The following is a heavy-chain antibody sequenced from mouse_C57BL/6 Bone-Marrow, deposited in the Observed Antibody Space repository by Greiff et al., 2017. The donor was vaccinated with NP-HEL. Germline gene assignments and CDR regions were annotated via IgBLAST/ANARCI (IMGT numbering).Heavy chain of an antibody. D-gene: IGHD2-3*01. V-gene: IGHV1-78*01. CDR1: GYTFTDHT. CDR3: ARWGWLPTSHFDY. Sequence: VKLQESDAELVKPGASVKISCKVSGYTFTDHTIHWMKQRPEQGLEWIGYIYPRDGSTKYNEKFKGKATLTAYKSSSTAYMQLNSLTSEDSAVYFCARWGWLPTSHFDYWGQGTTLTVSS. CDR2: IYPRDGST. J-gene: IGHJ2*01.